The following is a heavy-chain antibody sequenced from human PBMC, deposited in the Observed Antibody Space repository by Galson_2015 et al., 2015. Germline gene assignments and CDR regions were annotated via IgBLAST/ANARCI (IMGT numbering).Heavy chain of an antibody. D-gene: IGHD3-10*01. CDR1: GGTFSSYA. Sequence: SVKVSCKASGGTFSSYAISWVRQALGQGLEWMGGIIPIFGTANYAQKFQGRVTITADESTSTAYMELSSLRSEDTAVYYCARPNTMVRGVGNFDYWGQGTLVTVSS. CDR2: IIPIFGTA. V-gene: IGHV1-69*13. CDR3: ARPNTMVRGVGNFDY. J-gene: IGHJ4*02.